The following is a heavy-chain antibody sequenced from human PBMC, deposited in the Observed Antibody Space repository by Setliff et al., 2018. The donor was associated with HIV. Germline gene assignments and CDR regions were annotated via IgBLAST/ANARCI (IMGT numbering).Heavy chain of an antibody. CDR1: GASISNSNSY. J-gene: IGHJ5*02. CDR3: VRHVGKFASDARYYGVGWFDR. V-gene: IGHV4-39*01. Sequence: PSETLSLTCTVYGASISNSNSYWGWIRQPPGKRLEWLGSIYSNGSPSYNPSLSSRLTISVDTSKNHVSLRLMSMSAADTAVYYCVRHVGKFASDARYYGVGWFDRWGQGTLVTVSS. CDR2: IYSNGSP. D-gene: IGHD3-16*01.